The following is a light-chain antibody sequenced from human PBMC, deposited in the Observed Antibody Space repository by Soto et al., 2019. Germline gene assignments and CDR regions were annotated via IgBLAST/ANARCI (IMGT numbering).Light chain of an antibody. V-gene: IGKV1D-12*01. CDR3: QQANSFPFT. Sequence: DIQMTQSPSSVSASVGDRVTITCRASQAVSSWLAWYQQKPGKAPKLLIYAASSLQTGVPSRFSGSGFATDFTLTISSLRPEDSARYYCQQANSFPFTFGGGTKVEI. CDR2: AAS. CDR1: QAVSSW. J-gene: IGKJ4*01.